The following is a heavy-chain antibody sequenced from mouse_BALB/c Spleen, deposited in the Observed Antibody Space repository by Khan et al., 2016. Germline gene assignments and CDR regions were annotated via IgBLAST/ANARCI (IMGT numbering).Heavy chain of an antibody. CDR2: ILPGNANS. V-gene: IGHV1-9*01. Sequence: QMQLQQSGAELMKPGASVKISCKATGYTFSNYWIEWVKQRPGHGLEWIGDILPGNANSNYNENLKGKATLTADTSSNTAYIQLSSLTSEDSAVYYCARAWYSMDYWGQGTSVTVSS. CDR1: GYTFSNYW. CDR3: ARAWYSMDY. J-gene: IGHJ4*01.